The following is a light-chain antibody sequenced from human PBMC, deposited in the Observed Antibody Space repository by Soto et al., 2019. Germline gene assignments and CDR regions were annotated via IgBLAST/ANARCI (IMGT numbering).Light chain of an antibody. V-gene: IGKV1-27*01. CDR1: QGIRNY. CDR3: QKYNSAPALT. J-gene: IGKJ4*01. Sequence: DIQMTQSPPSLSASVGDRVTITCRASQGIRNYLAWYQQKPGKVPKPLIYAASTLYSGVPSRFSGSGSGTDFTLTISSLQPEDVATYYCQKYNSAPALTFCGGTKVEIK. CDR2: AAS.